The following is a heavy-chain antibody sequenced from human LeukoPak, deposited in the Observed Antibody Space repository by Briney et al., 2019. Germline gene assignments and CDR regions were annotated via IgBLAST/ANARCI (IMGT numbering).Heavy chain of an antibody. CDR2: ISSSSRYI. V-gene: IGHV3-21*06. D-gene: IGHD3-22*01. CDR1: GFTFSSYS. J-gene: IGHJ4*02. Sequence: TGGSLRLSCAASGFTFSSYSMNWVRQAPGKGLEWVSSISSSSRYIYYADSVKGRFTISRDNAKNSLFLQMNSLRDDDTAVYYCARGRYYDSSGYFDYWGQGTLVTVSS. CDR3: ARGRYYDSSGYFDY.